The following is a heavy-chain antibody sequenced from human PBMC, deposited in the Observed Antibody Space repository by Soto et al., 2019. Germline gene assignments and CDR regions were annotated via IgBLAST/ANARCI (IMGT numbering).Heavy chain of an antibody. J-gene: IGHJ6*02. D-gene: IGHD3-16*01. CDR2: INHSGST. CDR1: GGSFSGYY. CDR3: AMLCRRSRGYYGMDV. Sequence: SETLSLTCAVYGGSFSGYYWSWIRQPPGKGLEWIGEINHSGSTNYNPSLKSRVTISVDTSKNQFSLKLSSVTAADTAVYYCAMLCRRSRGYYGMDVWGQGTTVTVSS. V-gene: IGHV4-34*01.